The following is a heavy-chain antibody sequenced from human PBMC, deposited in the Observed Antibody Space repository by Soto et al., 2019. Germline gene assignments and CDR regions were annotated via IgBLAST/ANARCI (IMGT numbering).Heavy chain of an antibody. J-gene: IGHJ4*02. CDR3: AATSH. CDR1: GFPFSSFG. CDR2: MSSDGCKK. V-gene: IGHV3-30*03. Sequence: GGSLRLSCAASGFPFSSFGLHWVRQAPGKGPEWVAVMSSDGCKKLYSDSVQGRYTLSRHNLKNTLHLQMNSLRPADTAVYYCAATSHWGQGTLVTVSS.